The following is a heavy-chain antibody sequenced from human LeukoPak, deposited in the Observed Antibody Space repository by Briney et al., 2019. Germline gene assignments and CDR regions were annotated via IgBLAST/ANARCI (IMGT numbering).Heavy chain of an antibody. V-gene: IGHV3-74*01. CDR3: AKVLRYYDSSGYTDY. D-gene: IGHD3-22*01. CDR2: IDSDGTNR. Sequence: GGSLRLSCAASGFTFSRYWMHWVRQAPGKGLVWVSRIDSDGTNRDYADSVKGRFTISRDNSKNTLYLQMNSLRAEDTAVYYCAKVLRYYDSSGYTDYWGQGTLVTVSS. J-gene: IGHJ4*02. CDR1: GFTFSRYW.